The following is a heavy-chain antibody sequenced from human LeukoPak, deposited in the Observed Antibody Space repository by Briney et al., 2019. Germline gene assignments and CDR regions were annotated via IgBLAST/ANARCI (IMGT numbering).Heavy chain of an antibody. Sequence: GSLRLSCAASGFTVSSNYMSWVRQAPGKGLEWVSVIYSGGSTYYADSVKGRLTISRDNSKNTLYLQMNSLRAEDTAVYYCARVVVAALDYWGQGTLVTVSS. J-gene: IGHJ4*02. D-gene: IGHD2-15*01. CDR1: GFTVSSNY. V-gene: IGHV3-53*01. CDR2: IYSGGST. CDR3: ARVVVAALDY.